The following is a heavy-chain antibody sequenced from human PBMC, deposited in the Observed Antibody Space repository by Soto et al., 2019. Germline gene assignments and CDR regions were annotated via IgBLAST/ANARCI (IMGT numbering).Heavy chain of an antibody. D-gene: IGHD1-26*01. CDR1: GYTFNSYA. CDR3: ARDAAVGLFDY. CDR2: INPYNGNT. Sequence: ASVKVSCKASGYTFNSYAISWVRQAPGQGLEWMGWINPYNGNTKYAQKLQGRVTMTTDTSTSTAYMELRSLRSDGTAVYYCARDAAVGLFDYWGQGTLVTVSS. V-gene: IGHV1-18*01. J-gene: IGHJ4*02.